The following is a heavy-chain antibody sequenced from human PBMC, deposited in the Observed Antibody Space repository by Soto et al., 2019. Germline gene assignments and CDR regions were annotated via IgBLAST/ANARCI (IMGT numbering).Heavy chain of an antibody. CDR3: AKVYSSGWYRLEYYYYGMDV. V-gene: IGHV3-30*18. J-gene: IGHJ6*02. CDR1: GFIFRNYA. CDR2: ISYDGSNK. D-gene: IGHD6-19*01. Sequence: GGSLRLSCASSGFIFRNYAMSWVRQSPGKVLEWVAVISYDGSNKYYADSVKGRFTISRDNSKNTLYLQMNSLRAEDTAVYYCAKVYSSGWYRLEYYYYGMDVWGQGTTVTVSS.